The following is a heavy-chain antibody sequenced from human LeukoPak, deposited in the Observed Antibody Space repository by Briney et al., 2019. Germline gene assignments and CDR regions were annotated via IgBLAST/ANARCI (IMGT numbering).Heavy chain of an antibody. CDR3: AKDLGGSGSCFDY. J-gene: IGHJ4*02. D-gene: IGHD3-10*01. CDR1: GFTFSSYS. CDR2: ISGSGGST. Sequence: PGGSLRLSCAASGFTFSSYSMSWVRQAPGKGLEWVSAISGSGGSTYYADSVKGRFTISRDNSKNTLYLQMNSLRAEDTAVYYCAKDLGGSGSCFDYWGQGTLVTVSS. V-gene: IGHV3-23*01.